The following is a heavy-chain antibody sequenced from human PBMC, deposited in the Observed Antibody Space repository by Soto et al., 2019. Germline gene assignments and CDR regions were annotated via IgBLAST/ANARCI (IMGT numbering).Heavy chain of an antibody. J-gene: IGHJ5*02. Sequence: QVQLVQSGAEVKKPGASVKVSCKASGYTFTSYGISWVRQAPGQGLEWMGWSSAYNGNTNHAQKLQGRVTMTTDTSTSTAYMELRSLLSDHTTVYYCARLRSLYSLSWYSFHPSGHGTPVTVSS. V-gene: IGHV1-18*01. CDR3: ARLRSLYSLSWYSFHP. CDR2: SSAYNGNT. CDR1: GYTFTSYG. D-gene: IGHD6-13*01.